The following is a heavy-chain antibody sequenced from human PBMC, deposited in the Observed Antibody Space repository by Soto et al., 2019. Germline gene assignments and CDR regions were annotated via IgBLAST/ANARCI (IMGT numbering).Heavy chain of an antibody. J-gene: IGHJ6*02. Sequence: GGSLRLSCAASGFTFSSYAMSWVRQAPGKGLEWVSAISGSGGSTYYADSVKGRFTISRDNSKNTLYLQMNSLRAEETAVYYCAKGSKKGVAAAPLRAYYGMDVWGQGTTVTVSS. D-gene: IGHD6-13*01. V-gene: IGHV3-23*01. CDR2: ISGSGGST. CDR1: GFTFSSYA. CDR3: AKGSKKGVAAAPLRAYYGMDV.